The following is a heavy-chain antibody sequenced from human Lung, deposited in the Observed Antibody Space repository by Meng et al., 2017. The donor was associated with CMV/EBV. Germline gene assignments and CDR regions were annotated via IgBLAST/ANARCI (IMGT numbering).Heavy chain of an antibody. Sequence: GGSLRLXCKGSGYSFTSYWSGWVRQMPGIGLEWMGIIYPGDSDTRYSPSFQGQVTISADKSISTDYLQRSSLKASDTAMYYCARRGQPKTNDAVYIWGQGTMVTVSS. CDR2: IYPGDSDT. V-gene: IGHV5-51*01. J-gene: IGHJ3*02. D-gene: IGHD1-1*01. CDR1: GYSFTSYW. CDR3: ARRGQPKTNDAVYI.